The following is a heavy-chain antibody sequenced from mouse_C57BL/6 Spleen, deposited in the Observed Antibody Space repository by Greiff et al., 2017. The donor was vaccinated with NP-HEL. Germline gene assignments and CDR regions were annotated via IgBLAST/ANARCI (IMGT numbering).Heavy chain of an antibody. V-gene: IGHV1-54*01. Sequence: QVQLQQSGAELVRPGTSVKVSCKASGYAFTNYLIEWVKQRPGQGLEWIGVINPGSGGTNYNETFKGKATLTADKSSSTAYMQLSSLTSEDSAVYFCARDSSGEGWFAYWGQGTLVTVSA. CDR1: GYAFTNYL. J-gene: IGHJ3*01. D-gene: IGHD3-2*02. CDR3: ARDSSGEGWFAY. CDR2: INPGSGGT.